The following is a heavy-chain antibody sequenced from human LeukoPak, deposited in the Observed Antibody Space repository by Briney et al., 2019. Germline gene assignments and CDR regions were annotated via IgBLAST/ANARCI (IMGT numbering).Heavy chain of an antibody. CDR2: IYSGGNT. V-gene: IGHV3-53*01. CDR3: ASGYCSGGSCYSVYFQQ. CDR1: GFAVNSNY. Sequence: GGSLRLSCAASGFAVNSNYMSWVRQAPGKGLEWVSVIYSGGNTYYADSVKGRFTISRDNAKNTLYLQMNSLRAEDTAVYYCASGYCSGGSCYSVYFQQWGQGTLVTVSS. D-gene: IGHD2-15*01. J-gene: IGHJ1*01.